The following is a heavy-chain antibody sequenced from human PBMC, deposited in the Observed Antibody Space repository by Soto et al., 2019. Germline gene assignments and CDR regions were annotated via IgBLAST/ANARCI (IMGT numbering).Heavy chain of an antibody. V-gene: IGHV3-30-3*01. CDR2: ISYDGSNK. CDR3: ARVESSGYNLYYYYYGMDV. Sequence: GGSLRLSCAASGFTFSSYAMHWVRQAPGKGLEWVAVISYDGSNKYYADSVKGRFTISRDNSKNTLYLQMNSLRAEDTAVYYCARVESSGYNLYYYYYGMDVWGQGTTVTVSS. D-gene: IGHD5-12*01. CDR1: GFTFSSYA. J-gene: IGHJ6*02.